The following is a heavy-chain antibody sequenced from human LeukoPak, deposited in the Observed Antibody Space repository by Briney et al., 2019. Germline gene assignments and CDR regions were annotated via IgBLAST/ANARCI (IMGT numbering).Heavy chain of an antibody. D-gene: IGHD3-3*01. V-gene: IGHV3-7*01. CDR2: IDQGGSDK. CDR3: ARDGSYDFWSGSTYYYYMDV. J-gene: IGHJ6*03. CDR1: GFTFSSYW. Sequence: GRSLRLSCTVSGFTFSSYWMSWVRQAPGKGLEWVANIDQGGSDKSYVDSVKGRFTVSRDNAKKSLYLQMSSLRAEDTAVYYCARDGSYDFWSGSTYYYYMDVWGKGTTVTVSS.